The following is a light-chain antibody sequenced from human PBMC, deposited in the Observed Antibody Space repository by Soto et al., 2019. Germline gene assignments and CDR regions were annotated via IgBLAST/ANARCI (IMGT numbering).Light chain of an antibody. CDR1: QSVSSY. CDR3: QQRSNWIT. J-gene: IGKJ5*01. CDR2: DAS. V-gene: IGKV3-11*01. Sequence: EIVLTQSPATLSLSPGERATLSCRASQSVSSYLAWYQQKPGQAPRLLIYDASNRATGIPARFSGSGSGTDFTITISRLEPEDFAVYYWQQRSNWITFGQGTRLEIK.